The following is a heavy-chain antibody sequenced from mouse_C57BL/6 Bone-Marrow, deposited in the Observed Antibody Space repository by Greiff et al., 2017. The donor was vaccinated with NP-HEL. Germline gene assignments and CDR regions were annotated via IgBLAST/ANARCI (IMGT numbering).Heavy chain of an antibody. CDR2: IDPENGDT. D-gene: IGHD1-1*01. CDR1: GFNIKDDY. CDR3: TPSYGSSLAWFAY. Sequence: EVQLVESGAELVRPGASVKLSCTASGFNIKDDYMHWVKQRPEQGLEWIGWIDPENGDTEYASKFQGKATITADTSSNTAYLQLSSLTSEDTAVYYCTPSYGSSLAWFAYWGQGTLVTVSA. V-gene: IGHV14-4*01. J-gene: IGHJ3*01.